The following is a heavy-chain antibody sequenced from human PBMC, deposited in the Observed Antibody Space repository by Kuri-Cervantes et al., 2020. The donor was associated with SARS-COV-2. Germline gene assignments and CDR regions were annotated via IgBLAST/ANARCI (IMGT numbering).Heavy chain of an antibody. V-gene: IGHV3-23*03. D-gene: IGHD2-2*01. CDR1: GFTFSFYA. CDR2: IDSGGRST. J-gene: IGHJ5*02. Sequence: GGSLRLSCAASGFTFSFYAMSWVRQAPGKGLEWVSVIDSGGRSTYYGDSVKGRFTISRDNSKNTLYLQMNSLRAEDTAVYYCAKLGGLGYCSSTSCFKDWFDPWGQGTLVTVSS. CDR3: AKLGGLGYCSSTSCFKDWFDP.